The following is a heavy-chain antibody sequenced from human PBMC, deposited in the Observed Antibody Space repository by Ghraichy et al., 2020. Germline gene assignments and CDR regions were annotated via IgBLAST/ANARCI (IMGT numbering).Heavy chain of an antibody. V-gene: IGHV3-33*01. CDR2: IWYDGSNK. D-gene: IGHD2-2*01. Sequence: GALRLSCAASGFTFSSYGMHWVRQAPGKGLEWVAVIWYDGSNKYYADSVKGRFTISRDNSKNTQYLQMNSLRAEDTAVYYCARDCSSTSCYYYYGMDVWGQGTTVTVSS. J-gene: IGHJ6*02. CDR1: GFTFSSYG. CDR3: ARDCSSTSCYYYYGMDV.